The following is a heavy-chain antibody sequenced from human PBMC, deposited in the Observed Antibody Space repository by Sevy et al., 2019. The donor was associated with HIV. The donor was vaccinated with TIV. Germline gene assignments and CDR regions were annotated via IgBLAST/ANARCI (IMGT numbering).Heavy chain of an antibody. CDR3: AGSGDFNDGSAKRDFDY. J-gene: IGHJ4*02. CDR1: GFTFSNYG. Sequence: GGSLRLSCAASGFTFSNYGMHWVRQAPGKGLEWVAVIWNDGSNKYYADSVKGRLTINREDSKNTLYLQMHSLRVEDTAVYFCAGSGDFNDGSAKRDFDYWGQGTLVTVSS. V-gene: IGHV3-33*01. D-gene: IGHD2-21*02. CDR2: IWNDGSNK.